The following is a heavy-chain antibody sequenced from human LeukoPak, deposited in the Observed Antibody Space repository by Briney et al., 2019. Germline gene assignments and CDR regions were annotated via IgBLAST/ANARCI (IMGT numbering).Heavy chain of an antibody. J-gene: IGHJ4*02. CDR1: GGTFSSYA. V-gene: IGHV1-69*01. D-gene: IGHD5/OR15-5a*01. CDR3: ARPMRTWLSTDGCFDY. CDR2: IIPIFGTA. Sequence: SVKVSCKASGGTFSSYAISWVRQAPGQGLEWMGGIIPIFGTANYAQKFQARVTITADESTSTAYMELSSLRAEDTAVYYCARPMRTWLSTDGCFDYWGQGTLVTVSS.